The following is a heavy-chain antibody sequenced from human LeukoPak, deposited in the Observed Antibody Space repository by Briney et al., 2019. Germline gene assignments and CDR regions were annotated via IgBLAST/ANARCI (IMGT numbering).Heavy chain of an antibody. CDR2: ISSSGSTI. Sequence: PGGSLRLSCAASGFTFSDYYMSWIRQAPGKGLEWVSYISSSGSTIYYADSVKGRFTISRDNAKNSLYLQMNSLRAEDTAVYYCARVTSEIAARAFDYWGQGTLVTVSS. CDR3: ARVTSEIAARAFDY. D-gene: IGHD6-6*01. CDR1: GFTFSDYY. J-gene: IGHJ4*02. V-gene: IGHV3-11*04.